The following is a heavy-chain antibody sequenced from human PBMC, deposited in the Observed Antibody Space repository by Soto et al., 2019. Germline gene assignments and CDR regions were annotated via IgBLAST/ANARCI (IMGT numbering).Heavy chain of an antibody. J-gene: IGHJ6*02. CDR3: ARGTLRGGGTPDYYYYYGMDV. D-gene: IGHD1-7*01. V-gene: IGHV4-59*01. Sequence: SETLSLTCTVSGGSISSYYWSWIRQPPGKGLEWIGYIYYSGSTNYNPSLKSRVTISVDTSKNQFSLELSSVTAADTAVYYCARGTLRGGGTPDYYYYYGMDVWGQGTTVTVSS. CDR1: GGSISSYY. CDR2: IYYSGST.